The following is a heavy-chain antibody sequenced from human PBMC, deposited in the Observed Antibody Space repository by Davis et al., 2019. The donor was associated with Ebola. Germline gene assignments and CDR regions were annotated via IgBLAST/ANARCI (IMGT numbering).Heavy chain of an antibody. CDR2: INSDGSTT. CDR1: GFTFSSHW. D-gene: IGHD2-8*01. CDR3: AKDRPYCTNGVCYGSDY. Sequence: GESLKISCAASGFTFSSHWMHWVRQAPGKGLVWVSRINSDGSTTNYADSVKGRFTVSRDNAKNTLYLQMNSLRAEDTAVYYCAKDRPYCTNGVCYGSDYWGQGTLVTVSS. V-gene: IGHV3-74*01. J-gene: IGHJ4*02.